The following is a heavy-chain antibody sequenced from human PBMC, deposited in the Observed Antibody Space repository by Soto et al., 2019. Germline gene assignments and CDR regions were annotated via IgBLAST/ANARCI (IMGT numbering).Heavy chain of an antibody. CDR3: VRGTCYDCWNIDY. CDR1: GFSFSTYA. CDR2: IPDDGDKI. D-gene: IGHD2-21*02. V-gene: IGHV3-30-3*01. J-gene: IGHJ4*02. Sequence: QVQLVESGGGVVQPGRSLRLSCAASGFSFSTYAMHWVRQAPGKGLEWMAVIPDDGDKIHYADSVKGRFTISRDNSKNTLYLQIYSLRVKDTAVYYCVRGTCYDCWNIDYWGQGVLVTVSS.